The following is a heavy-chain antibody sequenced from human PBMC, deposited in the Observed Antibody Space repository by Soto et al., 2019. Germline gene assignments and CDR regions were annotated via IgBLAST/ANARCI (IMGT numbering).Heavy chain of an antibody. V-gene: IGHV4-34*01. CDR2: IDRSGRT. CDR3: ARGADRGYYYYDMDV. D-gene: IGHD3-10*01. CDR1: GGSFSDDASSSDWY. Sequence: PSETLSLTCAVYGGSFSDDASSSDWYWNWIRQSPGKGLEWIGEIDRSGRTKYNPSLKSRVTISVDTSKNQFSLKLSSVTAADTAVYFCARGADRGYYYYDMDVWGQGTTVTVSS. J-gene: IGHJ6*02.